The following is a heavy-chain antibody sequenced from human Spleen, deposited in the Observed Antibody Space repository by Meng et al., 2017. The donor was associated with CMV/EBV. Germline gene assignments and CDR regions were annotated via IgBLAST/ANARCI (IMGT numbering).Heavy chain of an antibody. CDR3: ARGTGTTQHYFDY. CDR1: RASISSFY. J-gene: IGHJ4*02. D-gene: IGHD1-1*01. Sequence: SETLSLTCTISRASISSFYWSWIRQPPGKGLQWIGYVSDSGSAKYNPSLESRGTMSRDRSRNQFYLNLNSVTAADTAMYFCARGTGTTQHYFDYWGQGMLVTVSS. V-gene: IGHV4-59*01. CDR2: VSDSGSA.